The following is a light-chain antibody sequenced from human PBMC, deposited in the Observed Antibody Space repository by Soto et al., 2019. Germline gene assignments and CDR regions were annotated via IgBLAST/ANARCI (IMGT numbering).Light chain of an antibody. Sequence: EIVLTQSPVTLSLSPGERATLSCRASQSVSNYLAWYQQKPGQAPRLLIYDASNSATGIPARFSGSGSGTDFTHAISSREPEDFAVYYCQQRSNWPMYTFGQGTKLEIK. V-gene: IGKV3-11*01. CDR2: DAS. J-gene: IGKJ2*01. CDR1: QSVSNY. CDR3: QQRSNWPMYT.